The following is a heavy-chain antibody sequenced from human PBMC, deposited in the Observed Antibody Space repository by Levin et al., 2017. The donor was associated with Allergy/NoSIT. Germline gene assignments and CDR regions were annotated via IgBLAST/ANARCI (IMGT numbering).Heavy chain of an antibody. CDR3: ARAVSGGYYVDYWYFDL. J-gene: IGHJ2*01. D-gene: IGHD1-26*01. CDR2: IYHSGST. CDR1: AYSINSAYL. Sequence: SQTLSLTCAVSAYSINSAYLWGWIRQPPGKGLEWIGTIYHSGSTYYNPSLKSRVTMSVDTSTNQFSLKLSSVTAADAAVYYCARAVSGGYYVDYWYFDLWGRGTLVTVSS. V-gene: IGHV4-38-2*01.